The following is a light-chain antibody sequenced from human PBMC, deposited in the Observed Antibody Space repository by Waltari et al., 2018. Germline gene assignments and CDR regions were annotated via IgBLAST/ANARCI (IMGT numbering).Light chain of an antibody. CDR3: QSYDSSLRGSRV. J-gene: IGLJ3*02. CDR1: SANIGTPYD. V-gene: IGLV1-40*01. CDR2: GNS. Sequence: QSVLTQPPSVSGAPGQRVTISCTGSSANIGTPYDVHWYQQVPGTSPNPLMYGNSSRASGVPDRFSGSKSGTSASLAITGLQAEDEADYYCQSYDSSLRGSRVFGGGTKLTVL.